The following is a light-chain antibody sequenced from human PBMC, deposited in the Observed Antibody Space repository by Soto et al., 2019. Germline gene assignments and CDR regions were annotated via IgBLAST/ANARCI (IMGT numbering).Light chain of an antibody. CDR1: QSVSSN. Sequence: VLTQSPGTLSLSPGERATLSCRASQSVSSNYLAWYQQKPGQAPRLLIYGASTRAIGIPARFSGNGSGTEFTLTISSLQSEDFAVYYCQQYNNWPPWTFGQGTKVDIK. CDR3: QQYNNWPPWT. CDR2: GAS. V-gene: IGKV3-15*01. J-gene: IGKJ1*01.